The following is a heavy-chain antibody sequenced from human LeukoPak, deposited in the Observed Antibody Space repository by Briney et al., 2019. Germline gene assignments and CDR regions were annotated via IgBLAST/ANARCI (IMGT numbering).Heavy chain of an antibody. V-gene: IGHV3-74*01. J-gene: IGHJ3*01. CDR1: GFTFTNYW. CDR3: ARSQSGVFDV. Sequence: PGGSLRLSCVVSGFTFTNYWMQWVRQVPGKGLVWFARMNSDGTSIIHADSVKGRFTISRDNAENTLYLQMNSLRPEDTALYYCARSQSGVFDVWGQGTMVIISS. CDR2: MNSDGTSI. D-gene: IGHD2-15*01.